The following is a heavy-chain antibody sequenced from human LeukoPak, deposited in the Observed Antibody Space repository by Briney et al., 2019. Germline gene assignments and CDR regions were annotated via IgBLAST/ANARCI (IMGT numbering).Heavy chain of an antibody. V-gene: IGHV4-61*02. CDR3: ARVSSSWYQDWYFDL. CDR1: GDSISSGSYF. Sequence: SQTLSLTCTVFGDSISSGSYFWSWIRQPAGKGLEWIVRIYTSWSTNYNPSLKSRVTMSVDTYKNQLSLMLISVTAVDTAVYYCARVSSSWYQDWYFDLWGRGTLVTVSS. CDR2: IYTSWST. J-gene: IGHJ2*01. D-gene: IGHD6-13*01.